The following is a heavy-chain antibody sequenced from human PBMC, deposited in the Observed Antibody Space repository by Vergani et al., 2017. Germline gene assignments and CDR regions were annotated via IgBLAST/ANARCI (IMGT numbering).Heavy chain of an antibody. D-gene: IGHD6-6*01. Sequence: QVQLQESGPGLVKPSETLSLTCTVSGGSISSYYWSWIRQPPGKGLEWIGYIYYSGSTNYNPSLKSRVTISVDTSKDQFSLKLSSVTAADTAVYYCARGWAARTYDWFDPGGRGTLVAGSS. V-gene: IGHV4-59*01. CDR2: IYYSGST. CDR1: GGSISSYY. CDR3: ARGWAARTYDWFDP. J-gene: IGHJ5*02.